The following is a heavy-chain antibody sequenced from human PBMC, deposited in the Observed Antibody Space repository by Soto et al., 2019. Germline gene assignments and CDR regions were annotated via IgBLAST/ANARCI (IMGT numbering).Heavy chain of an antibody. CDR2: INAFSGIT. V-gene: IGHV1-18*04. CDR3: AREKFYGSSGYYVGNWYFDL. CDR1: GYTFTTYS. J-gene: IGHJ2*01. Sequence: SGAEVKKPGASVNVSCKASGYTFTTYSVTWMRQAPGQGLEWMGWINAFSGITKYAQNLQDRITMTTDTSTSTAYMELRSLRSEDTAIYYCAREKFYGSSGYYVGNWYFDLWGRGTLVTVSS. D-gene: IGHD3-22*01.